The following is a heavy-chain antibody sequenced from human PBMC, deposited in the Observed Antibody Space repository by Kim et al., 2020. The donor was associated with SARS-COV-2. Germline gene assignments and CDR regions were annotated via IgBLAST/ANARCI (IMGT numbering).Heavy chain of an antibody. D-gene: IGHD7-27*01. Sequence: GGSLRLSCAASGFTFSSYAMHWVRQAPGKGLEWVAVTSYDGSNHYYTDSVKGRFTISRDNSKSTLYLQINSLRPEDTAIYYCVRGLGGILGRFGWFDPWGQGTLVTVSS. CDR2: TSYDGSNH. CDR1: GFTFSSYA. V-gene: IGHV3-30-3*01. CDR3: VRGLGGILGRFGWFDP. J-gene: IGHJ5*02.